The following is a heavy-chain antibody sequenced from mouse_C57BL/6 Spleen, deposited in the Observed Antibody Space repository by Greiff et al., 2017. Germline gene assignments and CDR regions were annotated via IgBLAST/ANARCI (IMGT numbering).Heavy chain of an antibody. CDR1: GYAFSSYW. V-gene: IGHV1-80*01. CDR2: IYPGDGDT. Sequence: QVQLQQSGAELVKPGASVKISCKASGYAFSSYWMNWVKQRPGKGLEWIGQIYPGDGDTNYNGKFKGKATLTANKSSSTAYMHLSSLTSEDSAVYFCARVRFYAMDDWGQGTTVTVSS. CDR3: ARVRFYAMDD. D-gene: IGHD2-14*01. J-gene: IGHJ4*01.